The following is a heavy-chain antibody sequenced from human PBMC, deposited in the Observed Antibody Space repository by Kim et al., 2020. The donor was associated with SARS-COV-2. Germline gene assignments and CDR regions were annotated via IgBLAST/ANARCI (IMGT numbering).Heavy chain of an antibody. V-gene: IGHV4-59*01. D-gene: IGHD1-26*01. CDR3: ARGLGGRYEDFDY. J-gene: IGHJ4*02. CDR2: IFYSGSA. Sequence: SETLSLTCSVSEGSITSYSWNWIRQPPGKGLEWIGYIFYSGSANYNPSLQSRVTISVDKSKNQFSLKLSSLTAADTAVYYCARGLGGRYEDFDYWGQGTLVTVSS. CDR1: EGSITSYS.